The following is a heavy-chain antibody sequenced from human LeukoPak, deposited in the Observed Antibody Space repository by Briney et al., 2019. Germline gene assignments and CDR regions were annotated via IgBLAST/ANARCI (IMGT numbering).Heavy chain of an antibody. J-gene: IGHJ4*02. CDR3: ARGEEYCSGGSCYSNYFDY. Sequence: SETLSLTCTVSGGSISSYYWSWIRQPPGKGLEWIGYIYCSGSTNYNPSLKSRVTISVDTSKNQFSLKLSSVTAADTAVYYCARGEEYCSGGSCYSNYFDYWGQGTLVTVSS. D-gene: IGHD2-15*01. CDR2: IYCSGST. V-gene: IGHV4-59*01. CDR1: GGSISSYY.